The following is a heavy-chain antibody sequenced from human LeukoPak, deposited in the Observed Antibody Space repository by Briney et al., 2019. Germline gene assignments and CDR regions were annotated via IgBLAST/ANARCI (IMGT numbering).Heavy chain of an antibody. D-gene: IGHD4-17*01. Sequence: GGSLRLSCAASGFTFSSYAMSWVRQAPGKGLEWVSAISGSGGSTYYADSVKGRFTISRDNAKNSLYLQMNSLRAEDTAVYYCARDFGYGDYFDYWGQGTLVTVSS. CDR2: ISGSGGST. V-gene: IGHV3-23*01. J-gene: IGHJ4*02. CDR3: ARDFGYGDYFDY. CDR1: GFTFSSYA.